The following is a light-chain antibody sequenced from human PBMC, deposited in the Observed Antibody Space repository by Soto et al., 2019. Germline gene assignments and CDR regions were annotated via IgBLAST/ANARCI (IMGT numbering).Light chain of an antibody. Sequence: IVLTHSPGTLSFSPGERATLSFRASQSVSSSYLAWYQQKPGQAPRLLIYGASTRATGIPARFRGSGSGTEFTLTIDSLQSEDFAVYHCQQYDDWPPAFGGGTKVDIK. CDR2: GAS. CDR1: QSVSSSY. V-gene: IGKV3-15*01. CDR3: QQYDDWPPA. J-gene: IGKJ4*01.